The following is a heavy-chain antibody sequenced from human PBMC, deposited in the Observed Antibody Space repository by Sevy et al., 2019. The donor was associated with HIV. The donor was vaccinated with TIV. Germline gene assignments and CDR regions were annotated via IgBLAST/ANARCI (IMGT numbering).Heavy chain of an antibody. CDR3: ARDGGSNWDGRPSGTVFDY. CDR1: GDGISSRGTV. Sequence: SQTLSLTCAISGDGISSRGTVWNWIRQSPSRGLEWLGRTYYRSKWWNNYALSVKSRISINPDTSKNQVSLHLNSVTPDATAVYYCARDGGSNWDGRPSGTVFDYWGQGTLVTVSS. CDR2: TYYRSKWWN. D-gene: IGHD1-1*01. J-gene: IGHJ4*02. V-gene: IGHV6-1*01.